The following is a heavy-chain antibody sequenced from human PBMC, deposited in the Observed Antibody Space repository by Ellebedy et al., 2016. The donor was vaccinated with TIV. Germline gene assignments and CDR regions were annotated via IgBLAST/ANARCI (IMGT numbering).Heavy chain of an antibody. CDR1: GFTFGFSFRSSA. Sequence: PGGSLRLSCAASGFTFGFSFRSSAMSWVRQAPGKGLEWVSAISGSGGSTYYADSVKGRFTISRDNSKHTLYLQLNSLRAEDAALYYCARTSTMTTFGASDFWGQGTMVTVSS. D-gene: IGHD3-16*01. V-gene: IGHV3-23*01. J-gene: IGHJ3*01. CDR3: ARTSTMTTFGASDF. CDR2: ISGSGGST.